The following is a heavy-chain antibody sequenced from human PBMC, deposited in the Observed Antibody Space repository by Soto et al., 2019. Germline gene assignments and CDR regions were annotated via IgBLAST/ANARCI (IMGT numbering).Heavy chain of an antibody. Sequence: ASVKVSCKASGYTFTGYYMHWVRQAPGQGLEWMGWINANNGNTNYAQKFQGRVTITRDTSASTAYMELSSLRSEDTAVYYCAREDCSSTSCYVNWFDPWGQGTLVTVSS. V-gene: IGHV1-2*02. CDR1: GYTFTGYY. CDR2: INANNGNT. D-gene: IGHD2-2*01. CDR3: AREDCSSTSCYVNWFDP. J-gene: IGHJ5*02.